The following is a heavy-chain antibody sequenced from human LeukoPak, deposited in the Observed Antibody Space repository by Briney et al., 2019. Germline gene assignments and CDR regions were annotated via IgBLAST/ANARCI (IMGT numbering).Heavy chain of an antibody. J-gene: IGHJ4*02. Sequence: GGSLRLSCAASGFTFSDYFMSWVRQAPGKGLEWLSYISGRGNYVDYAESLKGRITISRDNAKNSLYLQMNSLRAEDTAVYYCARSGIGATEIDYWGQGTLDTVSS. CDR2: ISGRGNYV. D-gene: IGHD6-13*01. CDR3: ARSGIGATEIDY. V-gene: IGHV3-11*06. CDR1: GFTFSDYF.